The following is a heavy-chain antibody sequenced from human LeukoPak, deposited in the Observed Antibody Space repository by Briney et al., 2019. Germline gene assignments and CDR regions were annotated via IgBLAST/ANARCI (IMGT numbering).Heavy chain of an antibody. CDR1: GGTFSSYA. J-gene: IGHJ4*02. CDR3: ARSHYDILTGYGGLLDY. Sequence: ASVKVSCKASGGTFSSYAISWVRQAPGQGLEWMGRIIPILGIANYAQKFQGRVTITADKSTSTAYMELSSLRSGDTAVYYCARSHYDILTGYGGLLDYWGQGTLVTVSS. V-gene: IGHV1-69*04. D-gene: IGHD3-9*01. CDR2: IIPILGIA.